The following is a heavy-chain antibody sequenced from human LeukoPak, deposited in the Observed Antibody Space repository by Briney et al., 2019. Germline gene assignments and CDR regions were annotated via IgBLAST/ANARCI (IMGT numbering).Heavy chain of an antibody. Sequence: PGGSLRLSCAASGFTFSSYGMHWVRRAPGKGLEWVAVISYDGSNKYYADSVKGRFTISRDNSKNTLYLQMNSLRAEDTAVYYCANHCSRTSCHPPGNYYYYIDVWGKGTTITVSS. CDR1: GFTFSSYG. CDR2: ISYDGSNK. V-gene: IGHV3-30*18. J-gene: IGHJ6*03. D-gene: IGHD2-2*01. CDR3: ANHCSRTSCHPPGNYYYYIDV.